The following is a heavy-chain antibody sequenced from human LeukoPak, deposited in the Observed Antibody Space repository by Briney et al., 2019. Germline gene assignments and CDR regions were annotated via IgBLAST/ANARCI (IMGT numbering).Heavy chain of an antibody. V-gene: IGHV3-30*04. J-gene: IGHJ6*03. CDR1: GFISSNNA. D-gene: IGHD6-6*01. CDR2: ISNDGSNQ. CDR3: ARDGAARLLRYYYYMDV. Sequence: RGSPRLSSAPTGFISSNNAMHWVREAPGKGLERVAVISNDGSNQLYAESVKGRFTISRDNSENTQFLQMNSLRPEDTAVYYCARDGAARLLRYYYYMDVWGKGTTVTVSS.